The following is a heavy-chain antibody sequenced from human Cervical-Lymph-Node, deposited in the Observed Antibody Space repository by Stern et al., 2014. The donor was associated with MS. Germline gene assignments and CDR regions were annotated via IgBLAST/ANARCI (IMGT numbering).Heavy chain of an antibody. CDR3: ARSPPYYEFWNDYYYFDY. D-gene: IGHD3-3*01. J-gene: IGHJ4*02. V-gene: IGHV2-70*04. Sequence: QVTLKESGPALVKPTQTLTLTCTFSGFSLSTSGMRVSWLRQPPGKALEWLARLDWDDDKYYSTSLETRLTISKDTSKNQVVLTMTNMDPVDTATYYCARSPPYYEFWNDYYYFDYWGQGTLVAVSS. CDR2: LDWDDDK. CDR1: GFSLSTSGMR.